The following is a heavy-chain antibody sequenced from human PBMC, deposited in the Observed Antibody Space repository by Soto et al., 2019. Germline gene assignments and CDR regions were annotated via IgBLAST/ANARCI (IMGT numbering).Heavy chain of an antibody. D-gene: IGHD3-10*01. CDR1: GGSISSSSYY. Sequence: TSETLSLTCTVSGGSISSSSYYWGWIRQPPGKGLEWIGSIYYSGSTYYNPSPKSRVTISVDTSKNQFSLKLSSVTAADTAVYYCARHFGTLKNVGFVEYMYVWGRGTTVTVSS. CDR3: ARHFGTLKNVGFVEYMYV. V-gene: IGHV4-39*01. J-gene: IGHJ6*03. CDR2: IYYSGST.